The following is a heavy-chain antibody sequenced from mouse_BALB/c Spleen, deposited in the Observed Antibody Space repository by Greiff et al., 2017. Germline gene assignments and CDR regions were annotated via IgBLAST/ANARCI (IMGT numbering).Heavy chain of an antibody. CDR2: IWTGGGT. J-gene: IGHJ3*01. D-gene: IGHD2-1*01. V-gene: IGHV2-9-2*01. CDR1: GFSLTSYD. Sequence: QVQLQQSGPGLVAPSQSLSITCTVSGFSLTSYDISWIRQPPGKGLEWLGVIWTGGGTNYNSAFMSRLSISKDNSKSQVFLKMNSLQTDDTAIYYCVRDRCYGNYGFAYWGQGTLVTVSA. CDR3: VRDRCYGNYGFAY.